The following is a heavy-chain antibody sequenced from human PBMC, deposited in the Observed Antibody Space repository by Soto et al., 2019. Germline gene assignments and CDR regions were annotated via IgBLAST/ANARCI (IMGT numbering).Heavy chain of an antibody. V-gene: IGHV4-39*01. J-gene: IGHJ4*02. D-gene: IGHD5-12*01. CDR1: GGSISSSSYY. CDR2: IYYSGST. Sequence: SETLSLTCTVSGGSISSSSYYWGWIRQPPGKGLEWIGSIYYSGSTYYNPSLKSRVTISVDTSKNQFSLKPSSVTAADTAVYYCARHLPDGYNLYYFDYWGQGTLVTVSS. CDR3: ARHLPDGYNLYYFDY.